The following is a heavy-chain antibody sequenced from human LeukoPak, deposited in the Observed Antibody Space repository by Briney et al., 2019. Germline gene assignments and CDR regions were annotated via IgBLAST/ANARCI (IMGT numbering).Heavy chain of an antibody. Sequence: GEPLKISCKGSGYSFSNYWIGWVRQMPGKGLEWMGIIYPGDSDTRYSPSFQGQVTISADKSISSAYLQWRSLKASDTAMYYCARPYEPCGLDVWGQGTPVTVSS. CDR2: IYPGDSDT. CDR1: GYSFSNYW. CDR3: ARPYEPCGLDV. J-gene: IGHJ6*02. V-gene: IGHV5-51*01. D-gene: IGHD3-22*01.